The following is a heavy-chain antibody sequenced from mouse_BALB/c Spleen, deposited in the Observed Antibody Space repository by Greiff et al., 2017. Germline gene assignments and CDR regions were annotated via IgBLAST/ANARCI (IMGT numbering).Heavy chain of an antibody. CDR3: ARDYYGSSPDY. V-gene: IGHV14-3*02. D-gene: IGHD1-1*01. CDR2: IDPANGNT. CDR1: GFNIKDTY. Sequence: VQLKESGAELVKPGASVMLSCTASGFNIKDTYMHWVKQRPEQGLEWIGRIDPANGNTKYDPKFQGKATITADTSSNTAYLQLSSLTSEDTAVYYCARDYYGSSPDYWGQGTTLTVSS. J-gene: IGHJ2*01.